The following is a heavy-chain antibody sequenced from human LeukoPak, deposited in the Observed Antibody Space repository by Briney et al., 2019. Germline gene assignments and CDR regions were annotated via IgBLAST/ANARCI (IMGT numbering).Heavy chain of an antibody. J-gene: IGHJ6*03. V-gene: IGHV3-7*01. D-gene: IGHD5-18*01. CDR1: GFTFSSYW. CDR2: IKQDGSEK. Sequence: GGSLRLSCAASGFTFSSYWMSWVRQAPGKGLEWVANIKQDGSEKYYVDSVRGRFTVSRDNAKNSLYLQMNSLRAEDTAVYYCAREGYSYDYGYYYYYMDVWGKGTTVTVSS. CDR3: AREGYSYDYGYYYYYMDV.